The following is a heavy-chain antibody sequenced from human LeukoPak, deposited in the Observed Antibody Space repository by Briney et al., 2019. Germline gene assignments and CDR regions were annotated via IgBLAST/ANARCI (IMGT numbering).Heavy chain of an antibody. J-gene: IGHJ5*02. D-gene: IGHD3-22*01. CDR1: GYTFTDHY. Sequence: ASVKVSCKASGYTFTDHYMHWVRQAPGQGLEWVGWINPNSGVTKSAQKFQDRVTMTWDTSISTAYVELSWLRSDDTAVYYCAGERESSSYSSLDPWGQGTLVTVSS. CDR3: AGERESSSYSSLDP. V-gene: IGHV1-2*02. CDR2: INPNSGVT.